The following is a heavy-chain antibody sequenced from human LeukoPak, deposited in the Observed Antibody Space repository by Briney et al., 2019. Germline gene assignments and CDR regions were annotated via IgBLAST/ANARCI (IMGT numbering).Heavy chain of an antibody. V-gene: IGHV1-18*01. CDR3: ARVEMGLFEYSSSSHLEIDY. Sequence: ASVKVSCKASGYTFTSYGISWVRQAPGQGLEWMGWISAYNGNTNYAQKLQGRVTMTTDTSTSTAYMELRSLRSDDTAVYYCARVEMGLFEYSSSSHLEIDYWGQGTLVTVSS. J-gene: IGHJ4*02. CDR2: ISAYNGNT. D-gene: IGHD6-6*01. CDR1: GYTFTSYG.